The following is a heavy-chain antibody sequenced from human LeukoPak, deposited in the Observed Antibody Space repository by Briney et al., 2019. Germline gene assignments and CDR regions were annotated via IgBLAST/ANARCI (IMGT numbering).Heavy chain of an antibody. CDR1: GGTFSSYT. CDR2: IIPILGIA. D-gene: IGHD5-12*01. CDR3: ARESGYEGGWFDP. Sequence: SVKVSCKASGGTFSSYTISWVRQAPGQGLEWMGRIIPILGIANYAQKFQGRVTITADKSTSTAYMDLSSLRSEDTAVYYCARESGYEGGWFDPWGQGTLVTVSS. V-gene: IGHV1-69*04. J-gene: IGHJ5*02.